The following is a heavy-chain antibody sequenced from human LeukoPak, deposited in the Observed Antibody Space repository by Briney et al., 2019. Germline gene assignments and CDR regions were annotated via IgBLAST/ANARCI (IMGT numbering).Heavy chain of an antibody. CDR3: ARDYYDILTGYYSFDY. Sequence: PSETLSLTCAVYVGSFSGYYWSWIRQPPGKGLEWIGEINHSGSTNYNPSLKSRVTISVDTSKNQFSLKLSSVTAADTAVYYCARDYYDILTGYYSFDYWGQGTLVTVSS. V-gene: IGHV4-34*01. CDR1: VGSFSGYY. J-gene: IGHJ4*02. CDR2: INHSGST. D-gene: IGHD3-9*01.